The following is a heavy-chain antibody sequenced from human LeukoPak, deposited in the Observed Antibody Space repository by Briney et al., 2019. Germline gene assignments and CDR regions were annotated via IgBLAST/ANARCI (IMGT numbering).Heavy chain of an antibody. CDR1: GYTLTELS. CDR3: ATEGFGGYDSSGYYWTY. J-gene: IGHJ4*02. CDR2: FDPEDGET. Sequence: ASVKVSCKVSGYTLTELSMHWVRQAPGKGLEWMGGFDPEDGETIYAQKFQGRVTMTEDTSTDTAYMELSSLRSEDTAVYYCATEGFGGYDSSGYYWTYWGQGTLVTVSS. V-gene: IGHV1-24*01. D-gene: IGHD3-22*01.